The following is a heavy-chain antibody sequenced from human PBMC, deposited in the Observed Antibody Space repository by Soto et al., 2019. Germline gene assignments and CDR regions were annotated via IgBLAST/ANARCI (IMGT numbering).Heavy chain of an antibody. V-gene: IGHV4-39*01. Sequence: PSETLSLTCTVSGDSIGGSNFYWGWLRQPPGKGLEWIGSIFYSGNTYYNPSLKSRVIMSVDTSKNQLSLRLNSVTAADTAVYYCARTGRIAIFGVVTEFDPWGPGNLVTFSS. CDR3: ARTGRIAIFGVVTEFDP. D-gene: IGHD3-3*01. CDR2: IFYSGNT. J-gene: IGHJ5*02. CDR1: GDSIGGSNFY.